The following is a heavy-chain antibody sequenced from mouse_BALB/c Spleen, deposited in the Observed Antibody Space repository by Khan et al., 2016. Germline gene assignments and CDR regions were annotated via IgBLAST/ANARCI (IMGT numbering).Heavy chain of an antibody. J-gene: IGHJ2*01. CDR3: AKSWGQLGLPDY. V-gene: IGHV9-3*02. D-gene: IGHD3-2*01. CDR1: GYTFTNYG. CDR2: INTNTGEP. Sequence: QIQLVQSGPELKKPGETVKISCRASGYTFTNYGMNWVKQAPGKGFQWMGWINTNTGEPTYAEEFKGRIAFSLESATSNGYLQINNLKHEHTSTYCCAKSWGQLGLPDYWGQGTTLTVSS.